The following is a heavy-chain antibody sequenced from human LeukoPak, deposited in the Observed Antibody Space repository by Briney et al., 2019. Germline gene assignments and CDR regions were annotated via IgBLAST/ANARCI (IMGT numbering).Heavy chain of an antibody. CDR1: GFTFSSYG. CDR2: ISYDGSNK. J-gene: IGHJ4*02. CDR3: AKDRYYDILTGYYLDY. V-gene: IGHV3-30*18. Sequence: GGSLRLSCAASGFTFSSYGMHWVRQAPGKGLEWVAVISYDGSNKYYADSVKGRFTISRDNSKNTLYLQMSSLRAEDTAVYYCAKDRYYDILTGYYLDYWGQGTLVTVSS. D-gene: IGHD3-9*01.